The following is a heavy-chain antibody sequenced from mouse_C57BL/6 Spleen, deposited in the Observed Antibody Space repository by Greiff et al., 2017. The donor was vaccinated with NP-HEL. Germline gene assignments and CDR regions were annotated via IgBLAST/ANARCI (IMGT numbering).Heavy chain of an antibody. CDR2: IYPGDGDT. J-gene: IGHJ1*03. CDR3: ARGSNSYWYFDV. V-gene: IGHV1-82*01. Sequence: VQRVESGPELVKPGASVKISCKASGYAFSSSWMNWVKQRPGKGLEWIGRIYPGDGDTNYNGKFKGKATLTADKSSSTAYMQLSSLTSEDSAVYFCARGSNSYWYFDVWGTGTTVTVSS. CDR1: GYAFSSSW. D-gene: IGHD2-5*01.